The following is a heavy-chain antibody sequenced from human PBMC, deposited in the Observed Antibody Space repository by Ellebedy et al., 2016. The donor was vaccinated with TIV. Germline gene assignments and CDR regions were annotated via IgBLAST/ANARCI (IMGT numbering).Heavy chain of an antibody. J-gene: IGHJ5*02. D-gene: IGHD5-12*01. V-gene: IGHV1-46*01. CDR3: ARDRDIVATINWFDP. CDR1: GYTFTSYY. CDR2: INPSGGST. Sequence: ASVKVSCXASGYTFTSYYMHWVRQAPGQGLEWMGIINPSGGSTSYAQKFQGRVTMTRDTSTSTVYMELSSLRSEDTAVYYCARDRDIVATINWFDPWGQGTLVTVSS.